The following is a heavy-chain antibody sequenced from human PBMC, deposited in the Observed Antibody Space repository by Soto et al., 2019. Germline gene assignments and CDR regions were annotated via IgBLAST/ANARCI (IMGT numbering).Heavy chain of an antibody. V-gene: IGHV3-11*01. CDR1: GFNFSASY. D-gene: IGHD1-26*01. CDR3: ARELGATTPYFDY. CDR2: ISSTSHTI. J-gene: IGHJ4*02. Sequence: QVQLVESGGGLVMPGGSLRLSCAASGFNFSASYMSWIRQAPGKGLEWFSYISSTSHTIYYADSVKGRFTISRDNAKNSLFLQMNSLRADDTAVYYCARELGATTPYFDYWGQGSLVTFSS.